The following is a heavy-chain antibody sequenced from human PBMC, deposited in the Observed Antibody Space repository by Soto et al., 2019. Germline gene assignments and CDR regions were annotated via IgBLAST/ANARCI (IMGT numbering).Heavy chain of an antibody. V-gene: IGHV4-30-2*01. CDR1: GGSISSGGYS. CDR3: ARGAVAIYAGVKRNFDY. D-gene: IGHD2-2*01. J-gene: IGHJ4*02. CDR2: INHSGST. Sequence: SETLSLTCAVSGGSISSGGYSWSWIRQPPGKGLEWIGEINHSGSTNYNPSLKSRVTISVDTSKNQFSLKLSSVTAADTAVYYCARGAVAIYAGVKRNFDYWGQGTLVTVSS.